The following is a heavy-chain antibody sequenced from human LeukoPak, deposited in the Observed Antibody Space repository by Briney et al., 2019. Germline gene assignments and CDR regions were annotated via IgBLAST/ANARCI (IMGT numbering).Heavy chain of an antibody. CDR2: NYYSGST. V-gene: IGHV4-31*03. D-gene: IGHD6-6*01. CDR3: SSEYSSSNWFDP. J-gene: IGHJ5*02. CDR1: GGSISSGGYY. Sequence: PSETLSLTCTVSGGSISSGGYYWSWIRQRPGKGLEWIGYNYYSGSTYYNPSLKSRVTISVDMSKNQFSLKLSFVTVAVSAVYYGSSEYSSSNWFDPWGQGTLVTVSS.